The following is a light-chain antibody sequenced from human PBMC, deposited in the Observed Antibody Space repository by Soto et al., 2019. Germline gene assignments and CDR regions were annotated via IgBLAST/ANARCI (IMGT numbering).Light chain of an antibody. J-gene: IGLJ1*01. CDR1: SSDVGKYDR. CDR2: EVT. V-gene: IGLV2-18*02. CDR3: SSYISTSRYV. Sequence: QSVLTQPPSVSGSPGQSVTISCTGTSSDVGKYDRVSWYQQPPGTAPKLIIYEVTNRPSGFPARFSGSKSGNTASLTISGLQAEDEADYYCSSYISTSRYVFGAGTKVTVL.